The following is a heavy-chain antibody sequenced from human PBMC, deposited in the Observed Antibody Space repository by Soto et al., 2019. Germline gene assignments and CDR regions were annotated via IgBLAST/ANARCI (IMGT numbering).Heavy chain of an antibody. CDR3: ARGSSSSWYEEYYFDY. D-gene: IGHD6-13*01. CDR1: GFTFSSYG. V-gene: IGHV3-30*03. CDR2: ISYDGSNK. Sequence: QVQLVESGGGVVQPGRSLRLSCAASGFTFSSYGMHWVRQAPGKGLEWVAVISYDGSNKYYADSVKGRFTISRDNSKNTLYLQMNSLRAEDTAVYYCARGSSSSWYEEYYFDYWGQGTLVTVSS. J-gene: IGHJ4*02.